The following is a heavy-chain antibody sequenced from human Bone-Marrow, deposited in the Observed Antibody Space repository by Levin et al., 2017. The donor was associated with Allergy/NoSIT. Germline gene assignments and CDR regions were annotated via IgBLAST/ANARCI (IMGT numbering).Heavy chain of an antibody. Sequence: GESLKISCAASGFTFNLHGMHWVRQAPGKGLEWVSFISYNGDNKYFTDSVKGRFTISRDNAKNTLYLQMNRLRAEDTAVYYCATDSFDFWGQGTLVTVSS. V-gene: IGHV3-30*03. CDR2: ISYNGDNK. J-gene: IGHJ4*02. CDR3: ATDSFDF. CDR1: GFTFNLHG.